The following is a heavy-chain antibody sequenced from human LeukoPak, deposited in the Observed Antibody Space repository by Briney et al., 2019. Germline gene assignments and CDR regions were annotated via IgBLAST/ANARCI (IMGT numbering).Heavy chain of an antibody. V-gene: IGHV4-39*01. Sequence: SETLSLTCTVSGGSISSSSYYWGWVRQPPGKGLEYIGTIFYVGDTYYNPSLESRLTISVDTSKNQFSLKLRSVTAADSAVYYCARTSGRRYAYDDYWGQGTLVTVSS. CDR3: ARTSGRRYAYDDY. CDR1: GGSISSSSYY. CDR2: IFYVGDT. J-gene: IGHJ4*02. D-gene: IGHD3-16*01.